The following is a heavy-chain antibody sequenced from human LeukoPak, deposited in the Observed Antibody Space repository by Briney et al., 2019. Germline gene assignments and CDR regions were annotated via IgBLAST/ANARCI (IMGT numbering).Heavy chain of an antibody. J-gene: IGHJ6*03. CDR2: IYHSGST. V-gene: IGHV4-38-2*01. CDR3: ARQVVAPLYYYYMDV. CDR1: GYSISSGYY. D-gene: IGHD2-15*01. Sequence: SETLSLTXAVSGYSISSGYYWGWIRQPPGKGLECIGSIYHSGSTYYNPSLKSRVTISVDTSKNQFSLKLSSVTAADTAVYYCARQVVAPLYYYYMDVWGKGTTVTVSS.